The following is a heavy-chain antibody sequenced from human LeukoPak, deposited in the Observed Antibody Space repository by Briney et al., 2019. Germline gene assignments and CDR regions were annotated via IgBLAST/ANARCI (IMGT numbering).Heavy chain of an antibody. CDR1: GFTFSSYA. J-gene: IGHJ6*02. D-gene: IGHD3-3*01. CDR2: ISGSGGST. Sequence: GGSLRLSCAASGFTFSSYAMSWVRQAPGKGLEWVSAISGSGGSTYYADSVKGRFTISRDNAKNSLYLQMNSLRAEDTAVYYCAREITIFGVVTRIYYYGMDVWGQGTTVTVSS. CDR3: AREITIFGVVTRIYYYGMDV. V-gene: IGHV3-23*01.